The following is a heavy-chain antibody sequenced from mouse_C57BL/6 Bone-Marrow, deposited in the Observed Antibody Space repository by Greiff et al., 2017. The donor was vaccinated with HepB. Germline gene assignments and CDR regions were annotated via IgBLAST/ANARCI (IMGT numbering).Heavy chain of an antibody. CDR2: IDPENGDT. CDR1: GFNIKDDY. D-gene: IGHD1-1*01. J-gene: IGHJ2*01. Sequence: VQLKESGAELVRPGASVKLSCTASGFNIKDDYMHWVKQRPEQGLEWIGWIDPENGDTEYASKFQGKATITADTSSNTAYLQLSSLTSEDTAVYYCTTAITTVFFDYWGQGTTLTVSS. V-gene: IGHV14-4*01. CDR3: TTAITTVFFDY.